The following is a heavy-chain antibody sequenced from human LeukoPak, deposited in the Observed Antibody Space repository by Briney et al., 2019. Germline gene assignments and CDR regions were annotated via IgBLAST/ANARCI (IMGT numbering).Heavy chain of an antibody. CDR1: GFTFSSYA. CDR2: IRGSGNRT. Sequence: GGSLRLSCAASGFTFSSYAMNWVPQAPGKGLEWVPGIRGSGNRTYYADSVKGRFTISRDNSKNTLYLQMNSLRAEDTAIYCCAKAALYRSGSYYAYYFDFWGEGTLVTVSS. V-gene: IGHV3-23*01. J-gene: IGHJ4*02. CDR3: AKAALYRSGSYYAYYFDF. D-gene: IGHD3-10*01.